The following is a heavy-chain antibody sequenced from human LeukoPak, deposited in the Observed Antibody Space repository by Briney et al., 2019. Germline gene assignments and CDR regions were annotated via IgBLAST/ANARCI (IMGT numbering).Heavy chain of an antibody. V-gene: IGHV3-23*01. Sequence: PGGTLRLSCAASGFTFSSYGMSWVRQAPGKGLEWVSAISGSGGSTYYADSVKGRFTISRDNSKNTLYLQMNSLRAEDTAVYYCAKDRSYYDNTDLWGAEYFQHWGQGTLVTVSS. CDR3: AKDRSYYDNTDLWGAEYFQH. J-gene: IGHJ1*01. D-gene: IGHD3-22*01. CDR1: GFTFSSYG. CDR2: ISGSGGST.